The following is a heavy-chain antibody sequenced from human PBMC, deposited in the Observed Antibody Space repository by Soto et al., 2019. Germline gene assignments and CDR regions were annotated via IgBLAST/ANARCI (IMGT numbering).Heavy chain of an antibody. CDR2: ISGSGGGT. V-gene: IGHV3-23*01. CDR1: EFIFANYA. CDR3: ARDQRGFNSPADY. Sequence: GGSLRLSCAASEFIFANYAMNWVRQAPGKGLEWVSSISGSGGGTSYADSVKGRFTISRDNSKNTLSLEMSSLRVEDTGVYYCARDQRGFNSPADYWGQGALVTVSS. J-gene: IGHJ4*02. D-gene: IGHD2-15*01.